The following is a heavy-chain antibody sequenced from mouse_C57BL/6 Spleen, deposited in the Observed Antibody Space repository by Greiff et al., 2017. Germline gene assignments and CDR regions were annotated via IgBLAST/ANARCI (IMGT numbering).Heavy chain of an antibody. CDR3: ARSEDLNFDY. CDR1: GYTFTSYW. D-gene: IGHD5-2*01. V-gene: IGHV1-50*01. Sequence: VKLQQPGAELVKPGASVKLSCKASGYTFTSYWMQWVKQRPGQGLEWIGEIDPSDSYTNYNQKFKGKATLTVDTSSSTAYMQLSSLTSEDSAVYYCARSEDLNFDYWGQGTTLTVSS. J-gene: IGHJ2*01. CDR2: IDPSDSYT.